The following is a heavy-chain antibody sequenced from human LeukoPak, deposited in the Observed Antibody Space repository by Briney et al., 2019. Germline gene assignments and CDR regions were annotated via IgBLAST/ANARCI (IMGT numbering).Heavy chain of an antibody. Sequence: GGSLTLSCAVSGITLSNYGMSWVRQAPGKGLEWVAGISGSGGSTYYADSVKGRFTISRDNSKNTLYLQMNSLRAEDTAVYYCAKQVDDYYYYYGMDVWGQGTLVTVSS. CDR1: GITLSNYG. V-gene: IGHV3-23*01. J-gene: IGHJ6*02. CDR3: AKQVDDYYYYYGMDV. D-gene: IGHD3-9*01. CDR2: ISGSGGST.